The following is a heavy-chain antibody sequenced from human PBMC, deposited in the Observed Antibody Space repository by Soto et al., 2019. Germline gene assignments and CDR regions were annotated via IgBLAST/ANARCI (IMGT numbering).Heavy chain of an antibody. D-gene: IGHD3-3*01. J-gene: IGHJ3*02. CDR3: ARSFWSGYYQIPPQNDI. V-gene: IGHV3-48*02. CDR1: VFTFSSYS. Sequence: EVQLVESGGVLVQPGGSLRLSCAASVFTFSSYSMNCVRQAPGKGLEWVSYISSSISTIYYEDSGNGRFTISRDNAKNSLDLQMNCRRDEDTAVYYCARSFWSGYYQIPPQNDIWGQGTMVTVSS. CDR2: ISSSISTI.